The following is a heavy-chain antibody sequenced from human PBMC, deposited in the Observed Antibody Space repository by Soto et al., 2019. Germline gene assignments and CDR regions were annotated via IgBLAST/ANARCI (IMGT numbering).Heavy chain of an antibody. CDR1: GFTFSSYG. D-gene: IGHD4-17*01. J-gene: IGHJ4*02. V-gene: IGHV3-33*01. CDR2: IWYDGSNK. CDR3: ARDDTVTTALDY. Sequence: QVQLVESGGGVVQPGRSLRLSCAASGFTFSSYGMHWVRQAPGKGLEWVAVIWYDGSNKYYADSVKGRFTISRDNSKNTLYLQMTSLRAEDTAVYYCARDDTVTTALDYWGQGTLVTVSS.